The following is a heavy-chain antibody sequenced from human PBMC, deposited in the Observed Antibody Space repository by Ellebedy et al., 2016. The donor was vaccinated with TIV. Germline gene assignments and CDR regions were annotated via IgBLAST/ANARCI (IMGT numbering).Heavy chain of an antibody. CDR2: INHSGST. Sequence: SETLSLTXTVSGGSISGYYWSWIRQPPGKGLEWIGEINHSGSTNYNPSLKSRVTISVDTSKNQFSLKLSSVTAADTAVYYCARGRSIWGRGTLVTVSS. CDR3: ARGRSI. J-gene: IGHJ2*01. CDR1: GGSISGYY. V-gene: IGHV4-34*01.